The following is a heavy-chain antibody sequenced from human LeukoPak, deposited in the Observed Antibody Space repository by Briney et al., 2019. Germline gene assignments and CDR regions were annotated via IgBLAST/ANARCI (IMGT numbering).Heavy chain of an antibody. D-gene: IGHD5-12*01. CDR3: ARSLNSGYDLGGFDY. V-gene: IGHV4-30-4*01. Sequence: SETLSLTCTVSGGSISSGDYYWSWIRQPPGKGLEWIGYIYYSGSTYYNPSLKSRVTISVDTSKNQFSLKLSSVTAADTAVYYCARSLNSGYDLGGFDYWGQGTLVTVSS. J-gene: IGHJ4*02. CDR2: IYYSGST. CDR1: GGSISSGDYY.